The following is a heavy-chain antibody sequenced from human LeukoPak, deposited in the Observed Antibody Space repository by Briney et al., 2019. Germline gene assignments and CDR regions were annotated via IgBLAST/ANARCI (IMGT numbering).Heavy chain of an antibody. J-gene: IGHJ6*03. CDR3: ARADSYYYDSSGYYSYYYYYYMDV. CDR2: IIPIFGTA. CDR1: GYTFTSYA. V-gene: IGHV1-69*06. D-gene: IGHD3-22*01. Sequence: GASVKVSCKASGYTFTSYAMNWVRQAPGQGLEWMGGIIPIFGTANYAQKFQGRVTITADKSTSTAYMKLSSLRSEDTAVYYCARADSYYYDSSGYYSYYYYYYMDVWGKGTTVTVSS.